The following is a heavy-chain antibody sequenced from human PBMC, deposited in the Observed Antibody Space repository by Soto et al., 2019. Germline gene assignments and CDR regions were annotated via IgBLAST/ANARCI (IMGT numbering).Heavy chain of an antibody. D-gene: IGHD6-19*01. J-gene: IGHJ3*02. CDR3: ARQGLEWLVLWIGAFDI. V-gene: IGHV4-39*01. Sequence: SETLSLTCTVSGGSISSSSYYWGWIRQPPGKGLEWIGSIYYSGSTYYNPSLKSRVTISVDTSKNQFSLKLSSVTAADTAVYYCARQGLEWLVLWIGAFDIWGQGTMVTVSS. CDR1: GGSISSSSYY. CDR2: IYYSGST.